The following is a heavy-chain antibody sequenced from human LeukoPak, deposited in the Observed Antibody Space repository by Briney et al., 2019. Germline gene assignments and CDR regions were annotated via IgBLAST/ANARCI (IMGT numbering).Heavy chain of an antibody. D-gene: IGHD3-22*01. CDR2: ISSSGRTI. V-gene: IGHV3-48*03. CDR1: GFTFSSYE. Sequence: GGSLRLSCAASGFTFSSYEMNWVRQAPGKGLEWVSHISSSGRTIYYADSVKGRFTISRDNAKNSLYPQMNSLRAEDTAVYFCAKRGVVIRVILVGFHKEAYYFDSWGQGVLVTVSS. J-gene: IGHJ4*02. CDR3: AKRGVVIRVILVGFHKEAYYFDS.